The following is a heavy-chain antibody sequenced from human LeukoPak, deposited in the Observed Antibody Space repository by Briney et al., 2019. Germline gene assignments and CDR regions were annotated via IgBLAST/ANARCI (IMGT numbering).Heavy chain of an antibody. V-gene: IGHV1-18*04. Sequence: ASVKVSCKASGYNFITYTITWVRQAPGQGLEWMGWISGYNGNTEYAQNLQGRVTLTTDTSTSTAYMELRSLRSDDTAVYYCARRRHGNWFDPWGQGTLVTVSS. CDR2: ISGYNGNT. J-gene: IGHJ5*02. CDR1: GYNFITYT. CDR3: ARRRHGNWFDP.